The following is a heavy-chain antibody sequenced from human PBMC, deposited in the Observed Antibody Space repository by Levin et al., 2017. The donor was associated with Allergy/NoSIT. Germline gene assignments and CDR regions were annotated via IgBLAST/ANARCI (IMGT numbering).Heavy chain of an antibody. CDR3: AKFLERSSSFGVEAFDI. V-gene: IGHV3-23*01. J-gene: IGHJ3*02. Sequence: GGSLRLSCVVSGFTFSNYAMTWVRQGPGKGLEWVSAISGSGSRTYSAESVKGRFIISRDNSKKTVYLQMNSLRAEDTAVYYCAKFLERSSSFGVEAFDIWGQGTMVTVSS. CDR1: GFTFSNYA. D-gene: IGHD3-3*01. CDR2: ISGSGSRT.